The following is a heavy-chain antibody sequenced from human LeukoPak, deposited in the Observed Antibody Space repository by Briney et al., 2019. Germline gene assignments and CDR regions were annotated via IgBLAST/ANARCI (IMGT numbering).Heavy chain of an antibody. D-gene: IGHD2-15*01. CDR3: ARLESGGFDY. Sequence: SETLSLTCTISSGSFSSGNYYWSWIRQHPGKGLEWIGYIYYSGSTYYNPSLKSRVTISVDTSKNQFSLKLSSVAAADTAVYYCARLESGGFDYWGQGTLVTVSS. CDR2: IYYSGST. CDR1: SGSFSSGNYY. V-gene: IGHV4-30-4*08. J-gene: IGHJ4*02.